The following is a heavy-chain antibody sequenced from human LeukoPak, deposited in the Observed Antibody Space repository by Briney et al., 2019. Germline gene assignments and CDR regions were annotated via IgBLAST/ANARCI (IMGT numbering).Heavy chain of an antibody. CDR1: GGSISSYY. CDR2: IYYSGST. CDR3: ARVGIAVAGTGAFDI. J-gene: IGHJ3*02. Sequence: SETLSLTCTVSGGSISSYYWSWIRQPPGKGLEWIGYIYYSGSTYYNPSLKSRVTISVDTSKNQFSLKLSSVTAADTVMYYCARVGIAVAGTGAFDIWGQGTMVTVSS. D-gene: IGHD6-19*01. V-gene: IGHV4-59*01.